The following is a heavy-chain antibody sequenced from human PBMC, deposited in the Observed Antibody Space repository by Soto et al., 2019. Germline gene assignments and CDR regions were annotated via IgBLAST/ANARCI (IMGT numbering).Heavy chain of an antibody. J-gene: IGHJ5*02. D-gene: IGHD3-16*01. CDR3: AHSLYDYVWGTNWFDP. V-gene: IGHV2-5*02. CDR1: GFSLSTSGVG. Sequence: QITLKESGPTLVKPTQTLTLTCTFSGFSLSTSGVGVGWIRQPPGKALEWLALIYWDDDKRYSPSLKSRLTIPKDTSKNPVVLTMTNMDPVDTATYYCAHSLYDYVWGTNWFDPWGQGTLVTVSS. CDR2: IYWDDDK.